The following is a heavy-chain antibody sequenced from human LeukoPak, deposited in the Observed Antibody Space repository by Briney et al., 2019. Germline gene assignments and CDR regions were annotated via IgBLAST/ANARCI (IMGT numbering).Heavy chain of an antibody. CDR3: ARAILTGYYDY. CDR2: IKQDGSEK. Sequence: GGSLRLSCAASGFTFSSYWMSWVRQAPGKGLEWVANIKQDGSEKYYVDSVKGRFTISRGNAKNSLYLQMNSLRAEDTAVYYCARAILTGYYDYWGQGTLVTVSS. CDR1: GFTFSSYW. D-gene: IGHD3-9*01. V-gene: IGHV3-7*01. J-gene: IGHJ4*02.